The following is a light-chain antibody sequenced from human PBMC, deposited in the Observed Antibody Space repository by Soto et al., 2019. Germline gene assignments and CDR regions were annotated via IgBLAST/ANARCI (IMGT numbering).Light chain of an antibody. CDR2: EVS. CDR3: SSKSSGSTPML. CDR1: SSDVGGYRF. Sequence: QSALTQPASVSGSPGQSITISCTGTSSDVGGYRFVSWYQHHPGEAPKLIIYEVSNRPSGVSSRFSGSKSGNTASLTISGFQAEDESLYYCSSKSSGSTPMLFGGGTKLTVL. V-gene: IGLV2-14*01. J-gene: IGLJ3*02.